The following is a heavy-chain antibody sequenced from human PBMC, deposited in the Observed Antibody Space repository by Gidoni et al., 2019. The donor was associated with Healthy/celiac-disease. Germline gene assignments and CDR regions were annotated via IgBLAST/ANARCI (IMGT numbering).Heavy chain of an antibody. Sequence: QVQLVGSGGGVVQPGRSLRLSCAASGFTFSSYAMHWVRQAPGKWLGWVAVISYDGSNKYYADSVKGRFTISRDNSKNTLYLQMNSLRAEDTAVYYCARDLAYSSGYYLLDYWGQGTLVTVSS. CDR2: ISYDGSNK. CDR1: GFTFSSYA. CDR3: ARDLAYSSGYYLLDY. V-gene: IGHV3-30-3*01. J-gene: IGHJ4*02. D-gene: IGHD3-22*01.